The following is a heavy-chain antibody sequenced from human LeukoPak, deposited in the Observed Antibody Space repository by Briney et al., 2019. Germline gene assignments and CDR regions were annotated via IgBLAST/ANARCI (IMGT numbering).Heavy chain of an antibody. CDR1: GGSISSHY. D-gene: IGHD6-19*01. CDR3: ARGYSSGWYSYYFDY. J-gene: IGHJ4*02. Sequence: PSETLSLTWTVSGGSISSHYWSWIRQPPGKGLEWIGYIYYSGSTNYNPSLKSRVTISVDTSKNQFSLKLSSVTAADTAVYYCARGYSSGWYSYYFDYWGQGTLVTVSS. CDR2: IYYSGST. V-gene: IGHV4-59*11.